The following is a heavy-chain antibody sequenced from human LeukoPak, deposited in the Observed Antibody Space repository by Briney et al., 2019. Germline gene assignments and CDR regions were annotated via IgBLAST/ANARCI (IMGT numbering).Heavy chain of an antibody. D-gene: IGHD1-26*01. Sequence: PWGSLRLSCAASGFTFSNYAIHWVRQAPGKGLDWLAVISYDVSNKYYADSVKGRFTISRDNSKNTLFLRMNSLRAEDTAVYYCARDREGVGATHSYFYGMDVWGQGTTVTVSS. V-gene: IGHV3-30-3*01. CDR2: ISYDVSNK. CDR3: ARDREGVGATHSYFYGMDV. CDR1: GFTFSNYA. J-gene: IGHJ6*02.